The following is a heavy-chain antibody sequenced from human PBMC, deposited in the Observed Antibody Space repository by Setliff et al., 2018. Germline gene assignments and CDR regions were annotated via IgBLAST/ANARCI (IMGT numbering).Heavy chain of an antibody. CDR3: ARGGDILTGDPPWAFYI. J-gene: IGHJ3*02. V-gene: IGHV1-2*02. D-gene: IGHD3-9*01. Sequence: ASVKVSCKASGYTFTGYYVHWVRQAPGQGLEWMGWINPNSGGTDYTQKFQGRVTVTRDTSISTAYMELSRLRSDDTAVYYCARGGDILTGDPPWAFYIWVHGTMVTVSS. CDR1: GYTFTGYY. CDR2: INPNSGGT.